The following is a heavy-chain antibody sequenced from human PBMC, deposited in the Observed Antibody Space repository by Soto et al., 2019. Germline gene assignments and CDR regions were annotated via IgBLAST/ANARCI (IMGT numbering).Heavy chain of an antibody. CDR2: IYYSGST. Sequence: SETLSLTCTVSGGSISSGGYYWSWIRQHPGKGLEWIGYIYYSGSTDYNPSLKSRVTISLDTSTNQFSLKLSSVTAADTAFYYCARGDCSGDSCYFDYWGQGTLVTVSS. V-gene: IGHV4-31*03. CDR3: ARGDCSGDSCYFDY. J-gene: IGHJ4*02. D-gene: IGHD2-15*01. CDR1: GGSISSGGYY.